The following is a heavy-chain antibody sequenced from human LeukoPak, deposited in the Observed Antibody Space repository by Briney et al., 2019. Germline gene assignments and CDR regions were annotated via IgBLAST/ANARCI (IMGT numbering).Heavy chain of an antibody. CDR1: GFTFSDYY. J-gene: IGHJ4*02. CDR3: ASIGDGYPISRSGGY. Sequence: PGGSLRLSCAASGFTFSDYYMSWIRQAPGKGLEWVSYISSSGSTIYYADFVKGRFTISRDNAKNSLYLQMNSLRAEDTAVYYCASIGDGYPISRSGGYWGQGTLVTVSS. CDR2: ISSSGSTI. D-gene: IGHD5-24*01. V-gene: IGHV3-11*01.